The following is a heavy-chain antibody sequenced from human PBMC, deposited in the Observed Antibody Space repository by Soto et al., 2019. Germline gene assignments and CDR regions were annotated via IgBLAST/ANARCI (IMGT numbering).Heavy chain of an antibody. Sequence: GGSLRLSCAASGFTFSSYWMSWVRQAPGKGLEWVANIRKDGSEKYYVDSVKGRFTIFRDNVKNSLYLQMNSLRAEDTAVYYCARVEWGGTYTFDYWGQGTLVTVSS. CDR2: IRKDGSEK. CDR3: ARVEWGGTYTFDY. V-gene: IGHV3-7*04. D-gene: IGHD2-15*01. CDR1: GFTFSSYW. J-gene: IGHJ4*02.